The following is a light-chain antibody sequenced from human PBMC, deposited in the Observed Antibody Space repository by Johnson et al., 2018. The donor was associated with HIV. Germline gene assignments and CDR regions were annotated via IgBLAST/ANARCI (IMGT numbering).Light chain of an antibody. CDR2: DNN. CDR1: TSTLGNNY. CDR3: GTWDTRLSGGGV. J-gene: IGLJ1*01. V-gene: IGLV1-51*01. Sequence: HSVLTQPPSVSAAPGQKVTISCSGRTSTLGNNYVSWYQVLPGTAPKLLIYDNNERPSGIPDRFSGSKSGTSATLGITGLQTGDEGDYYCGTWDTRLSGGGVFVTGTKVTVL.